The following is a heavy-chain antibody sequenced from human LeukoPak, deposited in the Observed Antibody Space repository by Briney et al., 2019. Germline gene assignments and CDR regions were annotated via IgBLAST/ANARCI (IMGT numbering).Heavy chain of an antibody. CDR3: AKGATKFCSSTSCYSDV. D-gene: IGHD2-2*01. Sequence: GGSLRLSCAASGFTFSSYGMHWVRQAPGKGLEWVAFIRYDESNKYYADSVKGRFTISRDNSRNTLYLQMNSLRAEDTAVYYCAKGATKFCSSTSCYSDVWGKGTTVTVSS. CDR2: IRYDESNK. V-gene: IGHV3-30*02. CDR1: GFTFSSYG. J-gene: IGHJ6*04.